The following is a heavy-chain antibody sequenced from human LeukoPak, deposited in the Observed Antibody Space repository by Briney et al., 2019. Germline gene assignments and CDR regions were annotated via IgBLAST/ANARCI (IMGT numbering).Heavy chain of an antibody. D-gene: IGHD4-23*01. Sequence: SETLSLTCTVSSGSISSSTYYWGWIRQPPGKGLEWIGNMYYSGSTYYNPSLKSRVTISGDTSKNQFSLKLSSVTAADTAVYYCARLLYGGFDYWGQGTLVTVSS. CDR1: SGSISSSTYY. J-gene: IGHJ4*02. V-gene: IGHV4-39*01. CDR2: MYYSGST. CDR3: ARLLYGGFDY.